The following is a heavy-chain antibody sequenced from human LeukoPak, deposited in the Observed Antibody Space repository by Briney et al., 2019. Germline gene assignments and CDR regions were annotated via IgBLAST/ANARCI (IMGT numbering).Heavy chain of an antibody. CDR2: INHSGST. Sequence: PSETLSLTCAVYGGSFSGYYWSWIRQPPGKGLEWIGEINHSGSTNYNPSLKSRVTISVDTSKNQFSLKLSSVTAADTAVYYCARDRFAMEDFDIWGQGTMVTVSS. D-gene: IGHD5-18*01. V-gene: IGHV4-34*01. CDR1: GGSFSGYY. J-gene: IGHJ3*02. CDR3: ARDRFAMEDFDI.